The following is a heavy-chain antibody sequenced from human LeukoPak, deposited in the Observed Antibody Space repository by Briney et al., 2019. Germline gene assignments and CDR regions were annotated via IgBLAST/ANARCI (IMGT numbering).Heavy chain of an antibody. CDR2: ISSSSSTI. J-gene: IGHJ4*02. V-gene: IGHV3-48*02. Sequence: GGSLRLSCGASGFTLSTYSMNKVRQVPGMGLEWVSYISSSSSTIFYADSVKGRFTISRDNAKNSLYLQMNSLRDEDTAVYYRARMHYFDYWGQGTLVTVSS. CDR3: ARMHYFDY. CDR1: GFTLSTYS.